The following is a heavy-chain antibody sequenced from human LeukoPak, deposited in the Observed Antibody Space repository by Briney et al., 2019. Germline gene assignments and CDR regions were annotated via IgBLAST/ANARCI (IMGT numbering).Heavy chain of an antibody. J-gene: IGHJ4*02. D-gene: IGHD4-17*01. Sequence: SETLSLTCTVSGGSISSYYWSWVRQPPGKGLEWIGYIYYSGSTNYNPSLKSRVTISVDTSKKQFSLRLSSVTAADTAVYYCARSDYGDYRFVYWGRGTLVTVSS. CDR1: GGSISSYY. V-gene: IGHV4-59*01. CDR3: ARSDYGDYRFVY. CDR2: IYYSGST.